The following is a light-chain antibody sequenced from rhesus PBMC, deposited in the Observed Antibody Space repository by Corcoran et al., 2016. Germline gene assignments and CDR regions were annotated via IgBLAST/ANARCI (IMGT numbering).Light chain of an antibody. Sequence: ETVVTQSPATLSLSPGERATLSCRASQSVGSYLAWYQQKPGQAPRLLIYGASNRAPGIPDRFSGSGSGTDCTLSISSLEPEDVGVYYCQQTGNLFLTCGGGTKVEIK. CDR2: GAS. V-gene: IGKV3-24*04. CDR3: QQTGNLFLT. J-gene: IGKJ4*01. CDR1: QSVGSY.